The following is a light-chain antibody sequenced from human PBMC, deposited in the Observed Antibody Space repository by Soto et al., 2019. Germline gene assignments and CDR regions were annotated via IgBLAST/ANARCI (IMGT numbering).Light chain of an antibody. Sequence: DIVMTQSPDSLAVSLGERATINCKSSQSILYSSNNKNYLAWYQQKAGQPPKLLIYWASTRESRVPDRFSGSGSGTDFTLTISSLQAEDVAVYYCQQYYSAPWTFGQGTKVEIK. J-gene: IGKJ1*01. CDR1: QSILYSSNNKNY. CDR2: WAS. V-gene: IGKV4-1*01. CDR3: QQYYSAPWT.